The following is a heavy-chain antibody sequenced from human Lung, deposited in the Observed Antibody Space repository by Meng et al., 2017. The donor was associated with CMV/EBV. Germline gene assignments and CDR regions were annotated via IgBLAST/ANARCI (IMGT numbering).Heavy chain of an antibody. J-gene: IGHJ6*02. Sequence: SVKVSXKASGGTFSSYTITWVRQAPGQGLEWMGWIVPINAITSYAQKFQGRVTITADRSTSTAYMGLTSLRSEDTAVYYCAWSSIAEYYYQYGMDVWGQGTTVTVSS. D-gene: IGHD6-6*01. V-gene: IGHV1-69*02. CDR1: GGTFSSYT. CDR2: IVPINAIT. CDR3: AWSSIAEYYYQYGMDV.